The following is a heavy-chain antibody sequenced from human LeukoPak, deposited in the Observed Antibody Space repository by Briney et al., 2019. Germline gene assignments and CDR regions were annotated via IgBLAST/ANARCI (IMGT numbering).Heavy chain of an antibody. J-gene: IGHJ4*02. V-gene: IGHV3-23*01. CDR3: AKDLYAWTSTYSYTPFDY. CDR2: ISGSGGRT. D-gene: IGHD5-18*01. CDR1: RFTFSSYA. Sequence: GGSLRLFCAASRFTFSSYAMSWVRQAPGKGLEWVSGISGSGGRTYYADSVKGRFTISRDNSKNTLYLQMNSLRAEDTAVYYCAKDLYAWTSTYSYTPFDYWGQGTLVTVSS.